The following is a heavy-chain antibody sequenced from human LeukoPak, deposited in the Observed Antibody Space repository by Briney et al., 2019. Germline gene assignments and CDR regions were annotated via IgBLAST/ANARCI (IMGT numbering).Heavy chain of an antibody. CDR1: GYSINNYW. J-gene: IGHJ5*02. CDR3: ARQEYCSGGSCYTWFDP. CDR2: IYPADSDI. Sequence: GESLKISCKGSGYSINNYWIGWMRQMPGKGLEWMGIIYPADSDIRYSPSFQGQVTISADKSISTAYLQWSSLKASDTAMYYCARQEYCSGGSCYTWFDPWGQGTLVTVSS. V-gene: IGHV5-51*01. D-gene: IGHD2-15*01.